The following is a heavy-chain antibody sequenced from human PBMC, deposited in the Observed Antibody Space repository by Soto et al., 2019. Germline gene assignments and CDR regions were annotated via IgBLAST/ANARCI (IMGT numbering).Heavy chain of an antibody. V-gene: IGHV4-39*01. CDR3: ARHLPYCGGDCYSLDY. J-gene: IGHJ4*02. D-gene: IGHD2-21*02. Sequence: SETLSLTCTVSGGSISSSSYYLGWIRQPPGKGLEWIGSIYYSGSTYYNPSLKSRVTISVDTSKNQFSLNLSSVTAADTAVYYCARHLPYCGGDCYSLDYWGQGTLVTVSS. CDR2: IYYSGST. CDR1: GGSISSSSYY.